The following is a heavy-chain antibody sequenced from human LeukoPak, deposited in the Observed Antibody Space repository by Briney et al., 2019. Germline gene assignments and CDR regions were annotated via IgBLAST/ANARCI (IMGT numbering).Heavy chain of an antibody. D-gene: IGHD1-26*01. J-gene: IGHJ4*02. CDR1: GYSFTTYW. CDR2: IYPGDSDT. CDR3: ARALVGAATLSY. V-gene: IGHV5-51*01. Sequence: GESLKISCQGSGYSFTTYWIAWVRQVPGKGLEWMGVIYPGDSDTRYSPSFQGQVTLSADKSISTAYLQWSSLKASDTAIYYCARALVGAATLSYWGQGTLVTVSS.